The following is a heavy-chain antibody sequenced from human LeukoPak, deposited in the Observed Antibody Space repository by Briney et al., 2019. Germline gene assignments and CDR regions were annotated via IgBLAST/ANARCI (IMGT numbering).Heavy chain of an antibody. CDR3: ATYNYDILTGYSRFDY. Sequence: APVKVSCKVSGYTLTELSMHWVRQAPGKGLEWMGGFDPEDGETIYAQKFQGRVTMTEDTSTDTAYMELSSLRSEDTAVYYCATYNYDILTGYSRFDYWGQGTLVTVSS. V-gene: IGHV1-24*01. D-gene: IGHD3-9*01. J-gene: IGHJ4*02. CDR2: FDPEDGET. CDR1: GYTLTELS.